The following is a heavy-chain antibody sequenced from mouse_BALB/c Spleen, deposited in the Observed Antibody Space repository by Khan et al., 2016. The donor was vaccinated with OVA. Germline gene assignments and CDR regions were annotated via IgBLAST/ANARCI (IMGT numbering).Heavy chain of an antibody. J-gene: IGHJ2*01. CDR2: IYPGTDNT. V-gene: IGHV1-76*01. Sequence: QVQLKQSGAELVRPGTSVNLSCKTSGYTFTSYWIHWVKQRSGQGLEWIARIYPGTDNTYYSEKFKDKATLTADKSSSTAYLQLSSLKSEDSTVFFCAREEDLYSFYYWGQGTTPTVSS. CDR3: AREEDLYSFYY. CDR1: GYTFTSYW.